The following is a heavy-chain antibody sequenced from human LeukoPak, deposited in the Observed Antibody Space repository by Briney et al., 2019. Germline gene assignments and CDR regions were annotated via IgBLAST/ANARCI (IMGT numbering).Heavy chain of an antibody. D-gene: IGHD1-20*01. CDR3: ARVPNNWNRQKFDP. J-gene: IGHJ5*02. CDR2: INPNSGGT. V-gene: IGHV1-2*02. Sequence: ASVKVSCKASGYTFTGYYMHWVRQAPGQGLEWMGWINPNSGGTNYAQKFQGRVTMTRDTSISTAYMELSRLRSDDTAVHYCARVPNNWNRQKFDPWGQGTLVTVSS. CDR1: GYTFTGYY.